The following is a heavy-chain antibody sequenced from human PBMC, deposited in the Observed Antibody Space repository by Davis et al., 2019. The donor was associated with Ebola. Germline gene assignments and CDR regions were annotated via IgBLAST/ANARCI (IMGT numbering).Heavy chain of an antibody. CDR3: AREGDRYFDWFSYYYYYGMDV. Sequence: SLKISCVVSGFTFSSYAMSWIRQAPGKGLEWVSYISSSGSTIYYADSVKGRFTISRDNAKNSLYLQMNSLRAEDTAVYYCAREGDRYFDWFSYYYYYGMDVWGQGTTVTVSS. CDR2: ISSSGSTI. V-gene: IGHV3-11*01. CDR1: GFTFSSYA. D-gene: IGHD3-9*01. J-gene: IGHJ6*02.